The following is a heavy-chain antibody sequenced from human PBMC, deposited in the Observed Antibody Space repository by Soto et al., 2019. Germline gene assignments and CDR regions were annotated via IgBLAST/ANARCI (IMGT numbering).Heavy chain of an antibody. J-gene: IGHJ2*01. CDR2: IWYDGSNY. CDR3: ARDVVVTPTDWYFDL. Sequence: HVQLVESGGGVVQPGRSLRLSCAASGFTFSSYGMHWVRQAPGEGLEWVAVIWYDGSNYYYADSVKGRFIISRDNSKNTMYLQMNSLRAEDTAVYSCARDVVVTPTDWYFDLWGRGTLVTVSS. CDR1: GFTFSSYG. D-gene: IGHD2-21*02. V-gene: IGHV3-33*01.